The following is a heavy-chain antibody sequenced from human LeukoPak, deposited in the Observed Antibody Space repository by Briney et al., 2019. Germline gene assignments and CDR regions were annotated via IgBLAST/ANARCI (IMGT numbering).Heavy chain of an antibody. CDR3: VRRTRNYYDSSGYYFDY. J-gene: IGHJ4*02. Sequence: SETLSLTCTVSGGSISSYYWSWIRQPPGKGLEWIGYIYYSGSTNYNPSLKSRVTISVDTSKNQFSLKLSSVTAAGTAVYYCVRRTRNYYDSSGYYFDYWGQGTLVTVSS. CDR1: GGSISSYY. V-gene: IGHV4-59*01. D-gene: IGHD3-22*01. CDR2: IYYSGST.